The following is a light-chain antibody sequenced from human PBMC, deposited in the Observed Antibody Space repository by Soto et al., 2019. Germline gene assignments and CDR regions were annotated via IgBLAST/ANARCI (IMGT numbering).Light chain of an antibody. Sequence: QSALTQPASVSGSPGQSITISCIGTSSDVGGYNYVSWYQQHPGKAPKLMIYDVSNRPLGVSNRFSGSKSGNTASLTISGLQAEDEADYYCSSYTSSSTVVFGGGTKLTVL. CDR3: SSYTSSSTVV. CDR1: SSDVGGYNY. J-gene: IGLJ2*01. V-gene: IGLV2-14*03. CDR2: DVS.